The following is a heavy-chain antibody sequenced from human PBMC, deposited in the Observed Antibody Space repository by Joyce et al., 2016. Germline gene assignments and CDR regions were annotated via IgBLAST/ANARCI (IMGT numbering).Heavy chain of an antibody. V-gene: IGHV3-48*01. CDR2: ISSAGGSI. Sequence: EVQLVESGGGLVQPGGSLRLSCAASGFSFSDYDMNWVRQAPGKGPGLVSYISSAGGSISYADALKGRFTISRDNAKNSLYLQMNSLRAEDTAVYYCARFGSGSYHPYRYYYYMDVWGRGTAVTVSS. CDR1: GFSFSDYD. D-gene: IGHD3-10*01. CDR3: ARFGSGSYHPYRYYYYMDV. J-gene: IGHJ6*03.